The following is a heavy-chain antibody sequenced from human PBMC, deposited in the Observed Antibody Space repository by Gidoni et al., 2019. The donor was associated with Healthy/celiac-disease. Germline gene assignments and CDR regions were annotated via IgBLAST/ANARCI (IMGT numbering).Heavy chain of an antibody. CDR3: AKVVDTAMLTLIDY. Sequence: EVQLLESGGGLVQPGGSLRLSCAASGFTFSSYAMSWVRQAPRKGLEWVSAISGSGGSTYYADSVRGRFTISRDNSKNTLYLQMNSLRAEDTAVYYCAKVVDTAMLTLIDYWGQGTLVTVSS. D-gene: IGHD5-18*01. CDR1: GFTFSSYA. J-gene: IGHJ4*02. V-gene: IGHV3-23*01. CDR2: ISGSGGST.